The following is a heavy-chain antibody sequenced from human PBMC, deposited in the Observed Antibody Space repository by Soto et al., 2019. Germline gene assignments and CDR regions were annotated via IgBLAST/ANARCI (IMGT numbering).Heavy chain of an antibody. Sequence: QVQLQESGSGLVKPSQTLVLTCTVSGDSISRDGSSWSWLRQTPGKGLEWIGYIYHSGATYYNPPLKSRVTTSVDKSKNQFSLSLAAVTAADTAVYYCAREMSYYFDSWGHGTLVTVSS. CDR2: IYHSGAT. CDR1: GDSISRDGSS. J-gene: IGHJ4*01. V-gene: IGHV4-30-2*01. CDR3: AREMSYYFDS.